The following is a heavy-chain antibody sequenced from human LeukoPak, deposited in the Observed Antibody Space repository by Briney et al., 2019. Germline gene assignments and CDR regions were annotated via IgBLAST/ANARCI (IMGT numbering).Heavy chain of an antibody. CDR2: ISYDRSNK. J-gene: IGHJ4*02. D-gene: IGHD6-13*01. CDR1: GFTFSSYG. Sequence: ERSLRLSCAASGFTFSSYGMHWVRQAPGKGLEWVAVISYDRSNKYYADSVKGRFTISRDNSKNTLYLQMNSLRAEDTAVYYCAKEGQQLVGYYFDYWGQGTRVTVSS. CDR3: AKEGQQLVGYYFDY. V-gene: IGHV3-30*18.